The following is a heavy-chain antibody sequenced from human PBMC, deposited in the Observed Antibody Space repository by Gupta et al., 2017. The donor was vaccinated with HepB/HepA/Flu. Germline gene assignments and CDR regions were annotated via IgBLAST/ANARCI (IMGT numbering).Heavy chain of an antibody. D-gene: IGHD2-2*02. J-gene: IGHJ4*02. CDR1: GFTFSTYS. Sequence: EVQLVESGGGLVQPGGSLRLSCAASGFTFSTYSMTWVRQAPGKGLEWVAYISFSSTTIYYADSVKGRFTISRDNAKNSLYLQMNSLRDEDTAVYYCASLYCRTTSCYIWGQGTLVTVSS. V-gene: IGHV3-48*02. CDR3: ASLYCRTTSCYI. CDR2: ISFSSTTI.